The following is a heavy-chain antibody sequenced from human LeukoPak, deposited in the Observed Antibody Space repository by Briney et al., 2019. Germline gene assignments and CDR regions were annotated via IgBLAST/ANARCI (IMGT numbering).Heavy chain of an antibody. V-gene: IGHV4-34*01. CDR1: GGSFSGYY. CDR2: INHSGSA. CDR3: ARGLRVGY. Sequence: PSETLSLTCAVYGGSFSGYYWSWIRQPPGKGLEWIGEINHSGSANYNPSLKSRVTISGDTSKNQFSLKLSSVTAADTAVYYCARGLRVGYWGQGTLVTVSS. J-gene: IGHJ4*02.